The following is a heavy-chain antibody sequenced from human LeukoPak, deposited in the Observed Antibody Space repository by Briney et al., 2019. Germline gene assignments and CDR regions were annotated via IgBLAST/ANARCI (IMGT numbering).Heavy chain of an antibody. CDR1: GYTFTSYY. D-gene: IGHD5-24*01. J-gene: IGHJ4*02. CDR2: INPSGGST. CDR3: ARNRDGYNSCAGH. Sequence: ASVKVSCKASGYTFTSYYMQWVRQAPGQGLEWMGIINPSGGSTSYAQKFQGRVTMTRDTSTSTVYMELSSLRSGDTAVYYCARNRDGYNSCAGHWGQGTLVTVSS. V-gene: IGHV1-46*01.